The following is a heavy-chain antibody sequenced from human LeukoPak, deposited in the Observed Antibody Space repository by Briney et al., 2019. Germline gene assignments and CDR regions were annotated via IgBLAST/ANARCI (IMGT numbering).Heavy chain of an antibody. CDR2: IYTSGST. Sequence: PSETLSLTCTVSGGSISSGSYYWSWIRQPAGKGLEWIGHIYTSGSTNYNPSLKSRVTISVDTSKNQFSLKLSSVTAADTAVYYCARAATGELGYWYFDLWGRGTLVTVSS. CDR1: GGSISSGSYY. J-gene: IGHJ2*01. V-gene: IGHV4-61*09. CDR3: ARAATGELGYWYFDL. D-gene: IGHD1-26*01.